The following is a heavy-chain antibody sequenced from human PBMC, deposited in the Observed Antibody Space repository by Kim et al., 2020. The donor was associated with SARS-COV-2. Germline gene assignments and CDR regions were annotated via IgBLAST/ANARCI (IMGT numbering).Heavy chain of an antibody. CDR2: IDWDDDK. CDR3: ARTSGKGYCTTTTCLRGGWFDP. CDR1: GFSLTTSGMC. V-gene: IGHV2-70*11. D-gene: IGHD2-8*01. Sequence: SGPTLVNPTPTLTLTCTFSGFSLTTSGMCVSWVRQPPGRALEWLARIDWDDDKYYNTSLKTRLTISKDTPKNQVVLTMTNLDPVDTATYYCARTSGKGYCTTTTCLRGGWFDPWGQGTLVTVSS. J-gene: IGHJ5*02.